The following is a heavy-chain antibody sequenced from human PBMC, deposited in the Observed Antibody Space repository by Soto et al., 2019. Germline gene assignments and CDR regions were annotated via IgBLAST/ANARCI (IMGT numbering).Heavy chain of an antibody. J-gene: IGHJ4*02. Sequence: HPGGSLRLSCAASGFTFSGSAMHWVRQASGKGLEWVGRIRSKANSYATAYAASVKGRFTISRDDSKNTAYLQMNSLKTEDTAVYYCTRQTSYDYSNYELDYWGQGTLVTVSS. CDR3: TRQTSYDYSNYELDY. CDR2: IRSKANSYAT. CDR1: GFTFSGSA. D-gene: IGHD4-4*01. V-gene: IGHV3-73*01.